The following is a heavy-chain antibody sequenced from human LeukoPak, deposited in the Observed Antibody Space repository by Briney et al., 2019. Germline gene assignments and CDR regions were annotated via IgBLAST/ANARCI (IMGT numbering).Heavy chain of an antibody. CDR3: ARGRHNSGSFDAFDI. V-gene: IGHV3-21*01. D-gene: IGHD3-10*01. Sequence: PGGSLRLSCAASGITFNKYSMNWVRQAPGKGLEWVSSISTSSIYIYYADSVKGRFTISRENAKNSLYLQMNSLRVEDTAVYYCARGRHNSGSFDAFDIWGQGTMVTVSS. CDR2: ISTSSIYI. J-gene: IGHJ3*02. CDR1: GITFNKYS.